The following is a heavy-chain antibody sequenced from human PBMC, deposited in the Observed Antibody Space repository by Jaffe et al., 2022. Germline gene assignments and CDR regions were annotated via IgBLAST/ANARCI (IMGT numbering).Heavy chain of an antibody. D-gene: IGHD5-18*01. CDR3: ARRRYSYGSWDY. CDR1: GYSISSGYY. Sequence: QVQLQESGPGLVKPSETLSLTCAVSGYSISSGYYWGWIRQPPGKGLEWIGSIYHSGSTYYNPSLKSRVTISVDTSKNQFSLKLSSVTAADTAVYYCARRRYSYGSWDYWGQGTLVTVSS. CDR2: IYHSGST. V-gene: IGHV4-38-2*01. J-gene: IGHJ4*02.